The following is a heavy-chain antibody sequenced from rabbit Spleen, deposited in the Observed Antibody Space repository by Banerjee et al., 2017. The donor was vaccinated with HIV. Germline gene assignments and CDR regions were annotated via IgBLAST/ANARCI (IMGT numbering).Heavy chain of an antibody. CDR2: IGSGSSGVT. Sequence: QSLEESGGGLVKPGGTLTLTCTGSGFSFSSGRYMGWVRQAPGKWLEWIASIGSGSSGVTYYASWAKSRFTISQTSSTTVTLQMTSLTAADTATYFCAREYVNNFNLWGPGTLVTVS. J-gene: IGHJ4*01. V-gene: IGHV1S40*01. CDR3: AREYVNNFNL. CDR1: GFSFSSGRY.